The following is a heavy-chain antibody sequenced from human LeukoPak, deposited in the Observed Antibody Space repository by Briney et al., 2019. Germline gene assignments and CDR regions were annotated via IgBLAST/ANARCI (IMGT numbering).Heavy chain of an antibody. CDR3: ARGVYSSGWLTGRQYNWFDP. CDR1: GGTFSSYA. CDR2: IIPIFGTA. D-gene: IGHD6-13*01. V-gene: IGHV1-69*13. Sequence: SVKVPCKASGGTFSSYAISWVRQAPGQGLEWMGGIIPIFGTANYAQKFQGRVTITADESTSTAYMELSSLRSEDTAVYYCARGVYSSGWLTGRQYNWFDPWGQGTLVTVSS. J-gene: IGHJ5*02.